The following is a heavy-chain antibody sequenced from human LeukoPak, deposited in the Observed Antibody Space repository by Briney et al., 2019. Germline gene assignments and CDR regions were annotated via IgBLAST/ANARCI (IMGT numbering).Heavy chain of an antibody. V-gene: IGHV1-18*04. Sequence: ASVKVSCKTSGYNFTTYGINWVRQAPGQGLEWMGWISAWISAYNANTDYAQKLQGRVTMTTDTSTSTAYMELRSLRSDDTAVYYCATIAASDAEYFQHWGQGTLVTVSS. CDR2: ISAWISAYNANT. CDR3: ATIAASDAEYFQH. CDR1: GYNFTTYG. J-gene: IGHJ1*01. D-gene: IGHD6-6*01.